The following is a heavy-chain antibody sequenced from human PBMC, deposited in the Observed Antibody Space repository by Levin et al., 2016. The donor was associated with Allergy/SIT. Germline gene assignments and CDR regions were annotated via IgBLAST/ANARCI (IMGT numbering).Heavy chain of an antibody. CDR3: ARVPYCSSTSCSGVRYYYYMDV. V-gene: IGHV4-34*01. J-gene: IGHJ6*03. CDR1: GGSFSGYY. D-gene: IGHD2-2*01. CDR2: INHSGST. Sequence: GSLRLSCAVYGGSFSGYYWSWIRQPPGKGLEWIGEINHSGSTNYNPSLKSRVTISVDTSKNQFSLKLSSVTAADTAVYYCARVPYCSSTSCSGVRYYYYMDVWGKGTTVTVSS.